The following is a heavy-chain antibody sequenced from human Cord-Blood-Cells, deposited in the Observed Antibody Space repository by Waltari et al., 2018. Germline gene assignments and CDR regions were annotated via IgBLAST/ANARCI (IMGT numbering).Heavy chain of an antibody. D-gene: IGHD6-6*01. J-gene: IGHJ6*02. V-gene: IGHV1-8*01. CDR3: ARGLEYSSSSRSYYYYYGMDV. Sequence: QVQLVQSGAEVKKPGASVKVSCKASGYNFTSYDINWVRQATGQGLAWMGWMNPNSGNQGYAQKFQDRVTMTRNTSISTAYMELSSLRSEDTAVYYCARGLEYSSSSRSYYYYYGMDVWGQGTTVTVSS. CDR1: GYNFTSYD. CDR2: MNPNSGNQ.